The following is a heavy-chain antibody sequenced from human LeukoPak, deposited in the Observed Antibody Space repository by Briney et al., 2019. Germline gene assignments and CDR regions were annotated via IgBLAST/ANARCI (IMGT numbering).Heavy chain of an antibody. CDR3: ARDLEPLSMVRGVIMKGPGGMDV. J-gene: IGHJ6*02. D-gene: IGHD3-10*01. V-gene: IGHV1-2*02. CDR1: GYTFTDHY. Sequence: VASVRVSCKAFGYTFTDHYLHWVRQAPGQGLEWMGWISPDSGGTNYVQNFQGRVTMTRDTSISTAYMELSRLRSDDTATYFCARDLEPLSMVRGVIMKGPGGMDVWGLGTTVTVSS. CDR2: ISPDSGGT.